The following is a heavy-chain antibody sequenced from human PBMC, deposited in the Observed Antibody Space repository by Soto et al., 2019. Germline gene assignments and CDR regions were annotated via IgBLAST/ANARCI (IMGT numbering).Heavy chain of an antibody. V-gene: IGHV1-69*01. Sequence: QVQLVQSGAEVKKPGSSVKVSCKASGDNFSSYAISWVRQAPGQGLEWMGGIIPIFGTANYAKKFQGRVTVTADESTGTASMDLISLRSEDTAVYYCARGVVPAANEEYCSAYWGQGTLVTVSS. CDR1: GDNFSSYA. J-gene: IGHJ4*02. CDR2: IIPIFGTA. CDR3: ARGVVPAANEEYCSAY. D-gene: IGHD2-2*01.